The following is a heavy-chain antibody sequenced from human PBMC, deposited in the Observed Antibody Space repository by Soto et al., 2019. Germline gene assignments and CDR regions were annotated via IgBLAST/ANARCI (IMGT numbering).Heavy chain of an antibody. V-gene: IGHV6-1*01. D-gene: IGHD1-26*01. J-gene: IGHJ4*02. CDR1: GNSVSSNSAG. CDR3: VRRKQHPGRIIVY. Sequence: SQTISLTCALTGNSVSSNSAGWSWVRQSPSRGLEWLGRTYYRSKWYYEYAVSVRGRITINPDTSKNQYSLQLNSVTPKDTAVYFCVRRKQHPGRIIVYWGPATLLTVFS. CDR2: TYYRSKWYY.